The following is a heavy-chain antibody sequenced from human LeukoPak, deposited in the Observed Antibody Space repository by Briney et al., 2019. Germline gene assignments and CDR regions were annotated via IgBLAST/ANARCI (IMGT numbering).Heavy chain of an antibody. J-gene: IGHJ4*02. CDR1: GYTFTSYG. CDR3: ARDRATVTTGDVQGDY. Sequence: GASVKVSCKASGYTFTSYGISWVRQAPGQELEWMGWISAYNGNTNYAQKLQGRVTMTTDTSTSTAYMELRSLRSDDTAVYYCARDRATVTTGDVQGDYWGQGTLVTVSS. V-gene: IGHV1-18*01. CDR2: ISAYNGNT. D-gene: IGHD4-17*01.